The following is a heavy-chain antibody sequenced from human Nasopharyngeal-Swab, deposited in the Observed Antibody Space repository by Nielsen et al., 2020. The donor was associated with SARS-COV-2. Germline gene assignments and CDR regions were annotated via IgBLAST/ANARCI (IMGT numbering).Heavy chain of an antibody. J-gene: IGHJ6*02. CDR3: ARDHYGSGSPSMDV. CDR1: GSSVSSFSYY. D-gene: IGHD3-10*01. Sequence: ETLSLTCTVSGSSVSSFSYYWSWILQPPGKGLEWIGYIYYSGSTNYHPSLKSRVTISVDTSKNQFSLKLSSVTAADTAVYYCARDHYGSGSPSMDVWGQGTTVTVSS. CDR2: IYYSGST. V-gene: IGHV4-61*01.